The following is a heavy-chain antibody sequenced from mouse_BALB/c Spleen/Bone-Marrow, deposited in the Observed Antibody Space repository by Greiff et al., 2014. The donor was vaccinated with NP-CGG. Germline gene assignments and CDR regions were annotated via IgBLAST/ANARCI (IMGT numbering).Heavy chain of an antibody. D-gene: IGHD2-5*01. CDR3: ARSGSNFGRFFDV. CDR1: GYTFTSYW. CDR2: IDPYDSGA. J-gene: IGHJ1*01. V-gene: IGHV1-74*01. Sequence: QVHVKQSGAELVRPGASVNLSCKASGYTFTSYWMNWVMQRPEQGLEWIGRIDPYDSGAHYNQKFKDKAILTVDKSSSTAYMQLISLTSEDSAVDYCARSGSNFGRFFDVWGAGTTVTVSS.